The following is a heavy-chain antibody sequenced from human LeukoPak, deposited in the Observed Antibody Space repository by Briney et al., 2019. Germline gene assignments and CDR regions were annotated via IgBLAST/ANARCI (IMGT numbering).Heavy chain of an antibody. Sequence: GGSLRLSCAASGFTFSSYWMSWVRQAPGKGLEWVANIKQDGSEKYYVDSVKGRFTISRDNAKNSLYLQMNSLRAEDTAVYYCARDLGRGYSGYGKDYWGQGTLVTVSS. CDR1: GFTFSSYW. V-gene: IGHV3-7*01. D-gene: IGHD5-12*01. CDR3: ARDLGRGYSGYGKDY. CDR2: IKQDGSEK. J-gene: IGHJ4*02.